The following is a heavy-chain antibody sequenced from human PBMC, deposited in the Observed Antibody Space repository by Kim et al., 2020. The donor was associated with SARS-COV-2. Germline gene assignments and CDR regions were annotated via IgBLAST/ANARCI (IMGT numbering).Heavy chain of an antibody. Sequence: ETLSLTCTVSGGSISSYYWSWIRQPPGKGLEWIGYIYYSGSTNYNPSLKSRVTISVDTSKNQFSLKLSSVTAADTAVYYCASSRDGMVATPFDYWGQGTLVTVSS. CDR3: ASSRDGMVATPFDY. J-gene: IGHJ4*02. CDR1: GGSISSYY. CDR2: IYYSGST. V-gene: IGHV4-59*13. D-gene: IGHD5-12*01.